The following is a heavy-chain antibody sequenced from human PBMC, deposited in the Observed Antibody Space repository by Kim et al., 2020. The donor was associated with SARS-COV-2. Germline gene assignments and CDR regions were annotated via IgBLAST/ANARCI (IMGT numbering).Heavy chain of an antibody. D-gene: IGHD7-27*01. J-gene: IGHJ4*02. CDR2: IYSGDVT. CDR1: GFTVSSSD. Sequence: GGSLRLSCAASGFTVSSSDMTWVRQAPGKGLEWVSAIYSGDVTDYADSVKGRFTISRHNFKNTLYLQMNSLRPEDTAVYYCAKDDELGFWHWGQGTLGTVSS. V-gene: IGHV3-53*04. CDR3: AKDDELGFWH.